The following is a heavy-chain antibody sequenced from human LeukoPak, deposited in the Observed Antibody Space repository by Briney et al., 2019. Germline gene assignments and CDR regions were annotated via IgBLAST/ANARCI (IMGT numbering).Heavy chain of an antibody. Sequence: SETLSLTCAVYGGSPGSYYWSWIRQPPWKGLEWIGEINHGGNTNYNPSLKSRVTISLHTSKNQFSLRLSSVTAADTALYYCAPIFGDYSDFDSWGQGTLVSVSS. J-gene: IGHJ4*01. CDR2: INHGGNT. CDR1: GGSPGSYY. D-gene: IGHD4-17*01. CDR3: APIFGDYSDFDS. V-gene: IGHV4-34*01.